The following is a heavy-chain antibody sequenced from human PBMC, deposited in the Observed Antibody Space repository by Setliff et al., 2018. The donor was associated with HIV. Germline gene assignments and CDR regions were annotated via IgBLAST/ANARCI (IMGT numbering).Heavy chain of an antibody. D-gene: IGHD4-17*01. V-gene: IGHV3-30*02. CDR1: GFMFSSHG. CDR2: IRADGINK. Sequence: GGSLRLSCVASGFMFSSHGMHWVRQAPGKGLECLAFIRADGINKYHADSMKGRFTISRDNGKNSLYLQMNSLRAEDTAVYYCARGDGSDSGIYFDSWGQGTLVTVSS. J-gene: IGHJ4*02. CDR3: ARGDGSDSGIYFDS.